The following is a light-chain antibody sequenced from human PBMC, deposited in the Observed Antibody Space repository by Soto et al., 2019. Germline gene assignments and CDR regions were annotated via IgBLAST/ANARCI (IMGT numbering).Light chain of an antibody. CDR3: QQYGDSIT. J-gene: IGKJ4*01. CDR2: GAF. CDR1: QTVRSSY. Sequence: IFLTQSPGSLSLSSGERATLSCRASQTVRSSYLAWYQQRPGQPPKLLLYGAFNRAIGTPDRFSGSESGRDYNLTISRLDPEDSAVYYCQQYGDSITFGGGKKVEI. V-gene: IGKV3-20*01.